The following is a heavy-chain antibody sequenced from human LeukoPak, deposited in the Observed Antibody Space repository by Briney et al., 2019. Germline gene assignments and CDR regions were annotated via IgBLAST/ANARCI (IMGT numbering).Heavy chain of an antibody. CDR2: IWYNGNNK. Sequence: PGGSLRLSCAASGFTFRNYAMHWVRQAPGKGLEWVAVIWYNGNNKYYADSVKGRFTISRDNSKNTLYLQMNSLRAEDTAVYYCAKDSDGSGSYYSYFDYWGQGTLVTVSS. V-gene: IGHV3-33*06. CDR3: AKDSDGSGSYYSYFDY. CDR1: GFTFRNYA. J-gene: IGHJ4*02. D-gene: IGHD3-10*01.